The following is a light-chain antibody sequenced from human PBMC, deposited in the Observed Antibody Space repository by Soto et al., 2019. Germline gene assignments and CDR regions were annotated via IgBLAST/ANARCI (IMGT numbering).Light chain of an antibody. Sequence: EIVLTQSLATLSLSPGERATLSCRASQSVSSYLAWYQQKPGQAPRLLIYDASNRATGIPARFSGSGSGTDFTLTISSLEPEDFAVYYCQQRSNWPAVTFGPGTKVDIK. J-gene: IGKJ3*01. CDR1: QSVSSY. V-gene: IGKV3-11*01. CDR2: DAS. CDR3: QQRSNWPAVT.